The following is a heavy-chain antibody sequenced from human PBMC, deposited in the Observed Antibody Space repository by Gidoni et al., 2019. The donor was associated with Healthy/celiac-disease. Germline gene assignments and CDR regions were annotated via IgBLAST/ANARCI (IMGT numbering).Heavy chain of an antibody. J-gene: IGHJ4*02. V-gene: IGHV4-31*03. CDR3: ARAMITFGGVIVPLDY. Sequence: VQLQESGPGLVKPSQPLSLTCTVSGGSISSAGYCWSWFRQHPGNGLDWIGYIYYSGSTYYNPSLKSRVTISVDTSKNQFSLKLSSVTAADTAVYYCARAMITFGGVIVPLDYWGQGTLVTVSS. CDR2: IYYSGST. CDR1: GGSISSAGYC. D-gene: IGHD3-16*02.